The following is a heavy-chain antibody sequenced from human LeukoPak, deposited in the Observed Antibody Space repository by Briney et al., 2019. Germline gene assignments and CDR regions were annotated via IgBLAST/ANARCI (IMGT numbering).Heavy chain of an antibody. V-gene: IGHV4-59*08. CDR1: GGSISSYY. Sequence: SETLSLTCTVSGGSISSYYWSWIRQPPGKGLEWIGYIYYSGSTNYNPSLKSRVTISVDTSKNQFSLKLSSVTAADTVVYYCARHGYSYGYGFDYWGQGTLVTVSS. D-gene: IGHD5-18*01. CDR3: ARHGYSYGYGFDY. CDR2: IYYSGST. J-gene: IGHJ4*02.